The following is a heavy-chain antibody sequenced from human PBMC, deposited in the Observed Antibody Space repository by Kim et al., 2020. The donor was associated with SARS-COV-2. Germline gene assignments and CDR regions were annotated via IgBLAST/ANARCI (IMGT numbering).Heavy chain of an antibody. CDR2: IYYSGST. CDR3: ATDSSGYLYAFDI. J-gene: IGHJ3*02. V-gene: IGHV4-30-4*01. D-gene: IGHD3-22*01. CDR1: GGSISSGDYY. Sequence: SETLSLTCTVSGGSISSGDYYWSWIRQPPGKGLEWIGYIYYSGSTYYNPSLKSRVTISVDTSKNQFSLKLSSVTAADTAVYYCATDSSGYLYAFDIWGQGTMVTFSS.